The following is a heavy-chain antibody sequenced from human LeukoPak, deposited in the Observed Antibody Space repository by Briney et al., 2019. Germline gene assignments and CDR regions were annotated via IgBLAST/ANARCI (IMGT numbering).Heavy chain of an antibody. CDR2: ISLSGTT. J-gene: IGHJ4*02. CDR1: RGSISSFY. D-gene: IGHD4-17*01. CDR3: ARDYGSKFDY. V-gene: IGHV4-59*01. Sequence: PSETLSLTCTVPRGSISSFYWSWIRQPPGKGLEWIGYISLSGTTKYKPSLKSRVTISVDTSKNQFSLKLSCVTAADTAVYYCARDYGSKFDYWGQGTLVTLSS.